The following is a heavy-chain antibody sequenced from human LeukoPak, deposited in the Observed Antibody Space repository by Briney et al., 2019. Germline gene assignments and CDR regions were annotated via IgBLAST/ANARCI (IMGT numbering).Heavy chain of an antibody. CDR2: INHSGST. J-gene: IGHJ4*02. Sequence: SETLSLTCAVYGGSFSGYYWSWIRQPPGKGLEWIGEINHSGSTNYNPSLKSRVTISVDTSKNQFSLKLSSVTAADTAVYYCARDFYHDSSGSSFDYWGQGTLVTVSS. CDR3: ARDFYHDSSGSSFDY. V-gene: IGHV4-34*01. D-gene: IGHD3-22*01. CDR1: GGSFSGYY.